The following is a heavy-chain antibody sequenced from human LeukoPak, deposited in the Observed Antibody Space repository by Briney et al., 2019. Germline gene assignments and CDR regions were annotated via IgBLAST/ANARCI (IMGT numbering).Heavy chain of an antibody. CDR2: ISGSGGST. CDR1: GFTFSSYA. D-gene: IGHD5-24*01. V-gene: IGHV3-23*01. J-gene: IGHJ4*02. Sequence: SGGSLRLSCAASGFTFSSYAMSWVRQAPGKGLEWVSAISGSGGSTYYADSVKGRFTISRDNSKNTLYLQMNSLRAEDTAVYYCAKDGEMATITAYWGQGTLVTVSS. CDR3: AKDGEMATITAY.